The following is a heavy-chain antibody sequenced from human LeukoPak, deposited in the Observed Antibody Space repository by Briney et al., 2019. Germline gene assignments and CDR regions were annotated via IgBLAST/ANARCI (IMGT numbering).Heavy chain of an antibody. CDR1: GFTSTHYG. CDR2: IWSDVSNQ. V-gene: IGHV3-33*06. Sequence: GRSLRLSAAPPGFTSTHYGMHWVRQAPGKGLEWGAVIWSDVSNQSSEDSVKGRFNIYRDNLKNTTSPQMNSLRAEDTALSYCAKDAQRRFDYSNSLEHWGQGSLVTVSS. CDR3: AKDAQRRFDYSNSLEH. D-gene: IGHD4-11*01. J-gene: IGHJ4*02.